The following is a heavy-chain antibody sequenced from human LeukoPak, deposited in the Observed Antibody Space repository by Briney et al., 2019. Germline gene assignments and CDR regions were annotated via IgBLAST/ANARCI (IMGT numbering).Heavy chain of an antibody. D-gene: IGHD3-16*01. CDR2: INHSGST. Sequence: PSETLSLTCAVYGGSFSGYYWSWIRQPPGKGLEWIGEINHSGSTNYNPSLKSRVTISVDTSKKQFSLKLSAVTAADTAVYHCARDGGTYTFDYWGQGTLVTVSS. CDR3: ARDGGTYTFDY. V-gene: IGHV4-34*01. CDR1: GGSFSGYY. J-gene: IGHJ4*02.